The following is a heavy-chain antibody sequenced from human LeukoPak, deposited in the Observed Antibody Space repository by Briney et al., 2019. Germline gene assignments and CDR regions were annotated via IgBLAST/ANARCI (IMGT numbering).Heavy chain of an antibody. J-gene: IGHJ2*01. Sequence: GASVKVSCKASGYTFTSYYMHWVRQAPGQGLEWMGIINPSGGSTSYAQKFQGRVTMTRDTSTSTVYMELSSLRSEDTAVYYCAREIDDYGDYVSHQNWYFDLWGRGTLVTVSS. CDR1: GYTFTSYY. CDR2: INPSGGST. CDR3: AREIDDYGDYVSHQNWYFDL. D-gene: IGHD4-17*01. V-gene: IGHV1-46*01.